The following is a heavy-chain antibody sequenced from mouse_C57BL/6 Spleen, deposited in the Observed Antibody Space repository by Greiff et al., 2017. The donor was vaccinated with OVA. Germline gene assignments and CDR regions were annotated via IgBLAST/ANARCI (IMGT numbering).Heavy chain of an antibody. Sequence: QVQLQQSGAELAKPGASVKLSCKASGYTFTSYWMHWVKQRPGQGLEWIGYINPSSGYTKYNQKFKDKATLTADKSSSTAYMQLSSLTYEDSAVYYCARRDEDYDWYFDVWGTGTTVTVSS. CDR2: INPSSGYT. CDR3: ARRDEDYDWYFDV. D-gene: IGHD2-4*01. CDR1: GYTFTSYW. V-gene: IGHV1-7*01. J-gene: IGHJ1*03.